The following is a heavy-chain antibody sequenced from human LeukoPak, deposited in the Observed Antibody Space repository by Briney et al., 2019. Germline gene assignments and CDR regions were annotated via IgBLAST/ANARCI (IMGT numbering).Heavy chain of an antibody. Sequence: GGSLRLSCAASGFTVSNNYMSWVRQAPGRGLEWVSVIYSGGSTYYADSVKGRFTISRDTSKNTLSLQMNSLRAEDTAVYYCASLSLGHYWGQGTLVTVSS. CDR2: IYSGGST. D-gene: IGHD6-6*01. CDR3: ASLSLGHY. J-gene: IGHJ4*02. CDR1: GFTVSNNY. V-gene: IGHV3-53*01.